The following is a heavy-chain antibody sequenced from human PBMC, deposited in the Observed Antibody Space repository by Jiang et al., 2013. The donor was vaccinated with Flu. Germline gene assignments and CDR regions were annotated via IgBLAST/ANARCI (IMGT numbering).Heavy chain of an antibody. CDR3: ARLDRGQWGGSHWGFDY. V-gene: IGHV5-51*01. CDR2: IYPGDSDT. D-gene: IGHD1-26*01. J-gene: IGHJ4*02. Sequence: CGAEVKKPGESLKISCKGSGYSFTSYWIGWVRQMPGKGLEWMGIIYPGDSDTRYSPSFQGQVTISADKSISTAYLQWSSLKASDTAMYYCARLDRGQWGGSHWGFDYWGQGTLVTVSS. CDR1: GYSFTSYW.